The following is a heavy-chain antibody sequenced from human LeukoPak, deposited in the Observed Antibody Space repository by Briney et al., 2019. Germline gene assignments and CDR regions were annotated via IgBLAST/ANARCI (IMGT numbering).Heavy chain of an antibody. CDR2: ISSSSSYI. V-gene: IGHV3-21*01. D-gene: IGHD6-19*01. CDR3: ARAQYSSGWYSWGYYYYYMDV. Sequence: GGSLRLSCAASGFTFSSYSMNWVRQAPGKGLEWVSSISSSSSYIYYADSVKGRFTISRDNAKNSLYLQMNSLRAEDTAVYYCARAQYSSGWYSWGYYYYYMDVWGKGTTVTTSS. CDR1: GFTFSSYS. J-gene: IGHJ6*03.